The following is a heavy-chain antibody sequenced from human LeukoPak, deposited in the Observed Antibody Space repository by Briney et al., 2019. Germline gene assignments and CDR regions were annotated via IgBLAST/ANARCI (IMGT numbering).Heavy chain of an antibody. CDR1: GGSISSYY. J-gene: IGHJ2*01. D-gene: IGHD3-22*01. Sequence: PSETLSLTCTVSGGSISSYYWSWIRQPPGKGLEWIGYIYYSGSANYNPSLKSRVTISVDTSKNQFSLKLSSVTAADTAVYYCARDYYDSSGYQSYWYFDLWGRGTLVTVSS. CDR3: ARDYYDSSGYQSYWYFDL. CDR2: IYYSGSA. V-gene: IGHV4-59*01.